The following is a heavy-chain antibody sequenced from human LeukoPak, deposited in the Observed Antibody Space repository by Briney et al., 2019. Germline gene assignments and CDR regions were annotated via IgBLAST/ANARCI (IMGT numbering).Heavy chain of an antibody. J-gene: IGHJ3*02. CDR2: INHSGST. D-gene: IGHD3-9*01. CDR3: ARGSRLTGTFDI. V-gene: IGHV4-34*01. Sequence: SETLALICALYGGPFSGYYWPWIRPPPGKGLEWIGEINHSGSTNYSPSLKSRVTISLDTSKNQFSLKLTSVTAADTAVYYCARGSRLTGTFDIWGQGTMVTVSS. CDR1: GGPFSGYY.